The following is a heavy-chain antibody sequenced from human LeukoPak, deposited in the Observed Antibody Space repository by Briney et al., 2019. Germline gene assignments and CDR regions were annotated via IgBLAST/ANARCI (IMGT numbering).Heavy chain of an antibody. CDR3: AKPSSQFTTEGGMKAPFDY. Sequence: GGSLRLSCAASGFTFRSYAMSWVRQSPGKGLEWVSAIGGNGGGPYYADSVKDRFSISRDNSKNTLYLQMNSLRAEDTAVYYCAKPSSQFTTEGGMKAPFDYWGQGTLVTVSS. D-gene: IGHD3-16*01. CDR1: GFTFRSYA. V-gene: IGHV3-23*01. J-gene: IGHJ4*02. CDR2: IGGNGGGP.